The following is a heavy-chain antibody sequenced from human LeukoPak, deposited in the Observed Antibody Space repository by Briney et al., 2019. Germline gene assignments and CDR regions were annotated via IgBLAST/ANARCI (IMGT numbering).Heavy chain of an antibody. CDR2: IRSKANSYAT. D-gene: IGHD1-26*01. J-gene: IGHJ5*02. CDR1: GFTFSGSA. Sequence: GGSLTLSCAASGFTFSGSAMHWVRQASGKGLEWVGRIRSKANSYATAYAASVKGRFTISRDDSKNTAYLQMNSLKTEDTAVYYCTRLKPGTWELPPHNWFDPWGQGTLVTVSS. CDR3: TRLKPGTWELPPHNWFDP. V-gene: IGHV3-73*01.